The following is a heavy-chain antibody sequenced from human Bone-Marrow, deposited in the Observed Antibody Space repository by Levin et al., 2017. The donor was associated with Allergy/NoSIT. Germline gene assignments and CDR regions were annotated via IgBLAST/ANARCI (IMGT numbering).Heavy chain of an antibody. CDR2: IYSGGST. CDR3: ARGWFGELLSH. Sequence: GGSLRLSCAASGFTVSSNYMSWVRQAPGKGPEWVSVIYSGGSTYYADSVKGRFTISRDNSKNTLYLQMNSLRAEDTAVYYCARGWFGELLSHWDQGTLVTVSS. CDR1: GFTVSSNY. J-gene: IGHJ4*02. V-gene: IGHV3-53*01. D-gene: IGHD3-10*01.